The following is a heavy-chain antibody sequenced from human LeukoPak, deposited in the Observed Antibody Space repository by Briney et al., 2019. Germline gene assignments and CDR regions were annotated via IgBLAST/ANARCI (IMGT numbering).Heavy chain of an antibody. CDR2: ISSSGSTI. CDR1: GFTFSSYE. V-gene: IGHV3-48*03. J-gene: IGHJ6*03. Sequence: GGSPRLSCAASGFTFSSYEMNWVRQAPGKGLEWVSYISSSGSTIYYADSVKGRFTISRDNAKNSLYLQMNSLRAEDTAVYYCARVCSGDLSDYMDVWGKGTTVTISS. D-gene: IGHD2-15*01. CDR3: ARVCSGDLSDYMDV.